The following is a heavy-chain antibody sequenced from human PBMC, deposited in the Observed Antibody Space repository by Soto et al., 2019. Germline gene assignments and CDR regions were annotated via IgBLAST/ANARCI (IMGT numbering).Heavy chain of an antibody. CDR2: INHSGST. V-gene: IGHV4-34*01. Sequence: TSETLSLTCAVYGGSFSGYYWSWIRQPPGKGLEWIGEINHSGSTNYNPSLKSRVTISVDTSKNQFSLKLSSVTAADTAVYYCARGHYYYDSSGYYHPPDYWGQGTLVTVSS. D-gene: IGHD3-22*01. J-gene: IGHJ4*02. CDR3: ARGHYYYDSSGYYHPPDY. CDR1: GGSFSGYY.